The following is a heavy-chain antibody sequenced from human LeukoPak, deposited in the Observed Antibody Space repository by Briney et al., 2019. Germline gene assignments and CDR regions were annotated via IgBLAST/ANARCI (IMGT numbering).Heavy chain of an antibody. V-gene: IGHV1-2*02. J-gene: IGHJ3*02. CDR3: ARVRDGYNDAYDI. Sequence: GASVKVSCKASGYTFTSYAMHWVRQAPGQRLEWMGWINPNSGGTNYAQKFQGRVTMTRDTSISSAYMELSRLRSDDTAVYYCARVRDGYNDAYDIWGQGTMVIVSS. CDR2: INPNSGGT. D-gene: IGHD5-24*01. CDR1: GYTFTSYA.